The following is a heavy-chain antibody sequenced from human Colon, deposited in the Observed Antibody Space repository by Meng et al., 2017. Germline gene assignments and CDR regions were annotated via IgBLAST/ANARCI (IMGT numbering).Heavy chain of an antibody. Sequence: QGQLQEAGPGVVEPSGTLSLTFACSGGSISSGDWWSWVRQPPGKGLEWIAEIDHTGNTNYNPSLKSRVTISVDKSKNQFSLKLSFMTAADTAVYYCARVGPGELPNFFDPWGQGTLVTVSS. D-gene: IGHD1-7*01. CDR3: ARVGPGELPNFFDP. CDR1: GGSISSGDW. CDR2: IDHTGNT. J-gene: IGHJ5*02. V-gene: IGHV4-4*02.